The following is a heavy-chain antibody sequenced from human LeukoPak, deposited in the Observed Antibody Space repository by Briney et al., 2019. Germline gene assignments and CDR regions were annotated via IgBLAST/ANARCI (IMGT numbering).Heavy chain of an antibody. Sequence: PGGSLRLSCAASGFTFSSYSMNWVRQAPGKGLEWVSSISSSSSYIYYADSVKGRFTISRDNAKNSLYLQMNSLRAEDTAVYYCAREARAAGTFDYWGQGTLVTVSS. CDR3: AREARAAGTFDY. CDR2: ISSSSSYI. CDR1: GFTFSSYS. V-gene: IGHV3-21*01. D-gene: IGHD6-13*01. J-gene: IGHJ4*02.